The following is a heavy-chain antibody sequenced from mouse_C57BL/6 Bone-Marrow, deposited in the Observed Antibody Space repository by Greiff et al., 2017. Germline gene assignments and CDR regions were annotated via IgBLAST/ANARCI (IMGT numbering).Heavy chain of an antibody. Sequence: EVQLQQSGGGLVQPGGSLSLSCAASGFTFTDYYMSWVRQPPGKALEWLGFIRNKANGYTTEYSASVKGRFTISRDNSQSILYLQMNALRAEDSATYYCARYRGSSFDYWGQGTTLTVSS. V-gene: IGHV7-3*01. J-gene: IGHJ2*01. D-gene: IGHD1-1*01. CDR1: GFTFTDYY. CDR2: IRNKANGYTT. CDR3: ARYRGSSFDY.